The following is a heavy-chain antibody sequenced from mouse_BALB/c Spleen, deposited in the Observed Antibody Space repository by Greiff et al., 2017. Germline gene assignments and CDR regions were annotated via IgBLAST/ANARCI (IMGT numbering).Heavy chain of an antibody. CDR1: GYTFTDYE. D-gene: IGHD2-4*01. Sequence: QVQLQQSGAELVRPGASVTLSCKASGYTFTDYEMHWVKQTPVHGLAWIGAIDPETGGTAYNQKFKGKATLTADKSSSTAYMELRSLTSEDSAVYYCASNDYGGFAYWGQGTLVTVSA. CDR2: IDPETGGT. J-gene: IGHJ3*01. CDR3: ASNDYGGFAY. V-gene: IGHV1-15*01.